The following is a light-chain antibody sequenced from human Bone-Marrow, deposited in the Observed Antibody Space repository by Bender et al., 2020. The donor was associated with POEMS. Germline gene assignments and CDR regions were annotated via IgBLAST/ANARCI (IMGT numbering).Light chain of an antibody. J-gene: IGLJ1*01. CDR2: DVS. V-gene: IGLV2-14*01. CDR3: CSFTSSSSYV. CDR1: SRDVSGFNY. Sequence: QSALTQPASVSGSPGQAITLSFPGTSRDVSGFNYFSWVQPPPGKAPKLIIYDVSSRPSGVSSRFSGSKSGNTASLTISGLQAEDEADYYCCSFTSSSSYVFGTGTKVTVL.